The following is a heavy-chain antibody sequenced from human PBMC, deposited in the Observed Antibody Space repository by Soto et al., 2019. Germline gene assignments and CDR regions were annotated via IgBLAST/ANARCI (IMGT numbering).Heavy chain of an antibody. CDR3: AADQASSGSSANYGMDV. V-gene: IGHV1-58*01. CDR1: GFTFTSSA. D-gene: IGHD6-19*01. Sequence: QMQLVQSGPEVKKPGTSVKVSCKASGFTFTSSAVQWVRQARGQRLEWIGWIVVGSGNTNYAQKFQERVTITRDMSTTTAYMELSSLRSEDTAVYYCAADQASSGSSANYGMDVWGQGTTVTVSS. J-gene: IGHJ6*02. CDR2: IVVGSGNT.